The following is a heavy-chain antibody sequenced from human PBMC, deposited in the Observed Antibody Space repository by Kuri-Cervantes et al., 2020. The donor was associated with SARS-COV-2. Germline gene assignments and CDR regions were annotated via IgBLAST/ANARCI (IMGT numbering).Heavy chain of an antibody. D-gene: IGHD2/OR15-2a*01. CDR2: ISYDGSNK. J-gene: IGHJ5*02. CDR3: AKGFLNWFDP. V-gene: IGHV3-30*18. CDR1: GFTFSSYG. Sequence: GESLKISCAASGFTFSSYGMHWVRQAPGKGLEWVAVISYDGSNKYYADSVKGRFTISRDNSKNTLYLQMNSLRAEDTAVYYCAKGFLNWFDPWGQGTLVTVSS.